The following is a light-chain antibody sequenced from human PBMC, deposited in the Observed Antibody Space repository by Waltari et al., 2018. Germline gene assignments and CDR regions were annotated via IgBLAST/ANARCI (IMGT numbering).Light chain of an antibody. CDR3: QQYHTYWT. CDR1: QTVSDSY. J-gene: IGKJ1*01. V-gene: IGKV3-20*01. CDR2: GAS. Sequence: NVLTQSPGTVSLSPGERATLSCRASQTVSDSYLAWYQHQPGQAPRLLIYGASSRATGIPDRFSGSGSGTDFTLTINRLEPDDFATYYCQQYHTYWTFGQGTKVEIK.